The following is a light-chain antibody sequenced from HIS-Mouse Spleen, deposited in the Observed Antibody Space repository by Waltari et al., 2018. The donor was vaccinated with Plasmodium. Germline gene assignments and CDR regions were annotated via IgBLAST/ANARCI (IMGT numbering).Light chain of an antibody. Sequence: SSELTQDPAVSVALGQTVRITCQGDSLRSYYASWYQQKPGQAPVLVIYGKTNRPSGIPDRFAGSRSGNTASLTITGAQAEDEADYYCNSRDSSGTHGVFGGGTKLTVL. CDR1: SLRSYY. CDR2: GKT. CDR3: NSRDSSGTHGV. V-gene: IGLV3-19*01. J-gene: IGLJ2*01.